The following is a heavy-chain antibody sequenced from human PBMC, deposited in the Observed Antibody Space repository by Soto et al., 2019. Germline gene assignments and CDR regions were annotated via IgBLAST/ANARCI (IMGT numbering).Heavy chain of an antibody. V-gene: IGHV1-69*01. CDR3: AKASGRSWYNWFDP. D-gene: IGHD6-13*01. CDR1: GGNFTSYA. J-gene: IGHJ5*02. CDR2: IVPLFGTT. Sequence: QVQLVQSGAEVKKPGSSVKVSCKASGGNFTSYAISWVRQAPGQGLEFMGGIVPLFGTTNYAHKFRGRVTVTADESKSTVYMEMSSLRSEHTAVYYCAKASGRSWYNWFDPWGQGTLVTVST.